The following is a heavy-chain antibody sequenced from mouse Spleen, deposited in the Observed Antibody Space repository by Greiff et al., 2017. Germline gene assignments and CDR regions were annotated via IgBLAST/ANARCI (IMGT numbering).Heavy chain of an antibody. V-gene: IGHV3-6*01. CDR2: ISYDGSN. J-gene: IGHJ3*01. D-gene: IGHD2-4*01. CDR1: GYSITSGYY. Sequence: EVHLVESGPGLVKPSQSLSLTCSVTGYSITSGYYWNWIRQFPGNKLEWMGYISYDGSNNYNPSLKNRISITRDTSKNQFFLKLNSVTTEDTATYYCAISHYDYDRAWFAYWGQGTLVTVSA. CDR3: AISHYDYDRAWFAY.